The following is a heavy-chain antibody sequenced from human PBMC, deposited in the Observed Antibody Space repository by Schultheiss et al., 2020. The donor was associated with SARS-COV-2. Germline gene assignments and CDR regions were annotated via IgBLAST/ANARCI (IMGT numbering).Heavy chain of an antibody. V-gene: IGHV3-53*01. Sequence: GESLKISCAASGFTVSSNYMSWVRQAPGKGLEWVSVIYSGGSTYYADSVKGRFTISRDNSKNTLYLQMNSLRAEDTAVYYCASMGNDYGGPDDYWGQGTLVTVSS. CDR3: ASMGNDYGGPDDY. CDR1: GFTVSSNY. J-gene: IGHJ4*02. D-gene: IGHD4-23*01. CDR2: IYSGGST.